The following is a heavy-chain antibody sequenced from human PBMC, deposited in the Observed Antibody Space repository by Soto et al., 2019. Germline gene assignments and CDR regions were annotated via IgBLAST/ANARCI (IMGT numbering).Heavy chain of an antibody. Sequence: GASVKVSCKASGYTFTSYDINWVRQATGQGLEWMGWMNPSSGNTGYAQKFQGRVTMTRNTSISTAYMELSSLRSEDTAVYYCARGNLRYFDWLYDYWSQGTLVTVSS. CDR2: MNPSSGNT. CDR3: ARGNLRYFDWLYDY. D-gene: IGHD3-9*01. J-gene: IGHJ4*02. CDR1: GYTFTSYD. V-gene: IGHV1-8*01.